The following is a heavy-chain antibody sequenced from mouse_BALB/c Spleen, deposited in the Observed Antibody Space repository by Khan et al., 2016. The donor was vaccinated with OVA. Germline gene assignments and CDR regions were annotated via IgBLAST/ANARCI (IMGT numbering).Heavy chain of an antibody. CDR3: ATIDYDYG. D-gene: IGHD2-4*01. Sequence: QVQLQQSGAELARPGASVKLSCKASGYTFTSYWMRCVKQRPGQNLVWIGAIYPGDGDTRYTQTFKGTTTLTADKSSSTAFMQLNCLASEDSAIYYCATIDYDYGWGQGTLVTVSA. CDR2: IYPGDGDT. V-gene: IGHV1-87*01. J-gene: IGHJ3*02. CDR1: GYTFTSYW.